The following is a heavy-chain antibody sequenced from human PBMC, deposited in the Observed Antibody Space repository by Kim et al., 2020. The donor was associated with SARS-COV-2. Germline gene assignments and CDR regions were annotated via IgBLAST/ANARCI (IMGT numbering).Heavy chain of an antibody. Sequence: SETLSLTCAVYGGSFSGYYWSWIRQPPGKGLEWIGEINHSGSTNYNPSLKSRVTISVDTSKNQFSLKLSSVTAADTAVYYCARRKPCSGGSCYRANNWFDPWGQGTLVTVSS. J-gene: IGHJ5*02. CDR1: GGSFSGYY. CDR3: ARRKPCSGGSCYRANNWFDP. CDR2: INHSGST. D-gene: IGHD2-15*01. V-gene: IGHV4-34*01.